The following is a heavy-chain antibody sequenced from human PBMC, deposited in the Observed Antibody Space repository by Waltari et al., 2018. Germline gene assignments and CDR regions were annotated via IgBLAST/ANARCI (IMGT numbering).Heavy chain of an antibody. CDR2: ISRDGAST. CDR1: GFTSNSYA. J-gene: IGHJ4*02. Sequence: EVQLLESGGGLGQPGGSLRLSCEVSGFTSNSYALSWVLQAPGKGLEWVASISRDGASTDYAESVKGRFTVSRDNSKNTLSLQMNSLRAEDTAIYYCAQDYFFDNWGQGTLVIVSP. CDR3: AQDYFFDN. V-gene: IGHV3-23*01.